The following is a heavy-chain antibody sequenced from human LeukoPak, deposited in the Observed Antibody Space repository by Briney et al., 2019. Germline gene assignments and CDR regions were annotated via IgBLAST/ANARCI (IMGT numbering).Heavy chain of an antibody. CDR1: GFSFRSYS. CDR2: ISYDGSDK. V-gene: IGHV3-30*18. D-gene: IGHD3-10*01. J-gene: IGHJ4*02. CDR3: AKEEGSGSYGAT. Sequence: GGSLRLSCAGSGFSFRSYSIHWVRQAPGKGLEWVAVISYDGSDKYYADSVKGRFTISRDNSKNTVYLQMNSLRTEDTAVYYCAKEEGSGSYGATGGQGTLVTVS.